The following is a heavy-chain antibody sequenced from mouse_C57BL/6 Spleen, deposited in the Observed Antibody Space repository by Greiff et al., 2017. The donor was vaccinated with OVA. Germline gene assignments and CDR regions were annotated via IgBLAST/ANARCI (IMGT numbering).Heavy chain of an antibody. CDR2: IYPGSGNT. J-gene: IGHJ2*01. D-gene: IGHD1-1*01. CDR3: ARCTYYYGFDY. V-gene: IGHV1-76*01. Sequence: QVQLQQSGAELVRPGASVKLSCKASGYTFTDYYINWVKQRPGQGLEWIARIYPGSGNTYYNEKFKGKATLTAEKSSSTAYMQLSSLTSEDSAVYFCARCTYYYGFDYWGQGTTLTVSS. CDR1: GYTFTDYY.